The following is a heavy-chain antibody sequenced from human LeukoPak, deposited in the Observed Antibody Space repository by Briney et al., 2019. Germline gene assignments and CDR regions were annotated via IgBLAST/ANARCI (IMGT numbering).Heavy chain of an antibody. J-gene: IGHJ2*01. CDR1: GGSFSGYY. CDR3: ARSAYDSSGYYRYFDL. V-gene: IGHV4-34*01. D-gene: IGHD3-22*01. Sequence: SETLSLTCAVYGGSFSGYYWSWIRQYPGKGLEWIGEINQSGSTNYNPSLKSRVTISVDTSKNQFSLKLSSVTAADTAVYYCARSAYDSSGYYRYFDLWGRGTLVTVSS. CDR2: INQSGST.